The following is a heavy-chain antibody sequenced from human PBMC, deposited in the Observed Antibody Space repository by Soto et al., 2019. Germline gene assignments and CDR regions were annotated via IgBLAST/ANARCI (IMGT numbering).Heavy chain of an antibody. J-gene: IGHJ4*02. CDR2: IYWDDDK. CDR1: GFSLRSSPVG. D-gene: IGHD1-1*01. V-gene: IGHV2-5*02. CDR3: AHRLGGSSWNDGFFDF. Sequence: QITLKESGPMLVEPTEALALTCSFSGFSLRSSPVGVGWFRQPPGKALEWLAVIYWDDDKRYNPSLKTRITMTKDTYRNQVALTMTGMEPKETATYYCAHRLGGSSWNDGFFDFWGQGFPVTVS.